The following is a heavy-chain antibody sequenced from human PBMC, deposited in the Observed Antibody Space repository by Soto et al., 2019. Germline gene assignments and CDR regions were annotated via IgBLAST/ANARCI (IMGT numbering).Heavy chain of an antibody. Sequence: EVKLLESGGGFIHPGGSLRLSCAASGLSFSSFAMNWVRQAPGKGLEWVSIISGSADSTFYADSVKGRFTISRDNSKSTLYLQINSLRAEDTAVYYCAKTRGAMIYAISVYGMDVWGQGTTVTVSS. CDR3: AKTRGAMIYAISVYGMDV. D-gene: IGHD2-8*01. CDR2: ISGSADST. V-gene: IGHV3-23*01. J-gene: IGHJ6*02. CDR1: GLSFSSFA.